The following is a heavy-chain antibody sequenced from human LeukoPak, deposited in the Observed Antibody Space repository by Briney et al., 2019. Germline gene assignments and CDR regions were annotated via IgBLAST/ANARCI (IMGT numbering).Heavy chain of an antibody. CDR1: GYTFTSYG. Sequence: GASVKVSCKASGYTFTSYGISWVRQAPGQGLEWMGGIIPIFGTANYAQKFQGRVTITTDESTSTAYMELSSLRSEDTAVYYCARWGSGGTGYAFDIWGQGTMVTVSS. V-gene: IGHV1-69*05. D-gene: IGHD2-15*01. J-gene: IGHJ3*02. CDR3: ARWGSGGTGYAFDI. CDR2: IIPIFGTA.